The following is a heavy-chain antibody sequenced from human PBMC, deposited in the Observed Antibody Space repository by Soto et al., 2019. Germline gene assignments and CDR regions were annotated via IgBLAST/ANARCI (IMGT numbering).Heavy chain of an antibody. V-gene: IGHV1-18*01. CDR3: ARDPKYCGGDCYPLPYYFDY. Sequence: GASVKVSCKASGYTFTSYGISWVRQAPGQGLEWMGWISAYNGNTNYAQKLQGRVTMTTDTSTSTAYMELRSLRSDDTAVYYCARDPKYCGGDCYPLPYYFDYWGQGTLVTVSS. CDR2: ISAYNGNT. D-gene: IGHD2-21*01. J-gene: IGHJ4*02. CDR1: GYTFTSYG.